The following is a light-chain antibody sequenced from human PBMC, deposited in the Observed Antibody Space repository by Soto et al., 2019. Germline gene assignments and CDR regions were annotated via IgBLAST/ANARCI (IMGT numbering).Light chain of an antibody. CDR3: QQWGNSPRVT. J-gene: IGKJ4*01. CDR1: QSVSNN. CDR2: HAS. Sequence: EIVMTQSPATLSVSPGERAILSCRASQSVSNNLAWYQQKPGQAPSLLIYHASTRASGIPARFSGSGSGTEFTLTISSLQSEDFAVYYCQQWGNSPRVTFGGGTKVEIK. V-gene: IGKV3-15*01.